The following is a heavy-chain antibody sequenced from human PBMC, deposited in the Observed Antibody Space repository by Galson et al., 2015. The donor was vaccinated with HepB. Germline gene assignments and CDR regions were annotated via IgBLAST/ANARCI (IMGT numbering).Heavy chain of an antibody. CDR2: INPSGGST. CDR1: GYTFTSYY. D-gene: IGHD6-13*01. V-gene: IGHV1-46*01. Sequence: SGAEVKKPGESLRISCKASGYTFTSYYMHWVRQAPGQGLEWMGIINPSGGSTSYAQKFQGRVTMTRDTSTSTVYMELSSLRSEDTAVYYCAREGLEAAAGRPVNWFDPWGQGTLVTVSS. J-gene: IGHJ5*02. CDR3: AREGLEAAAGRPVNWFDP.